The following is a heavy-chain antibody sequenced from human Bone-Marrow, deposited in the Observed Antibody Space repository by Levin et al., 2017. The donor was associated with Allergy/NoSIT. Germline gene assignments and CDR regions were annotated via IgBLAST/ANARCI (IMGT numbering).Heavy chain of an antibody. J-gene: IGHJ5*02. CDR2: IYYSGST. Sequence: SETLSLTCTVSGGSISRSGYYWGWFRQPPGTRPEWVGSIYYSGSTYYNPSLKSRVTISVDTSKNQFSLKLTSVTAADTAVYFCARQVRGISNENRFDPWGQGTLVTVSS. V-gene: IGHV4-39*01. CDR3: ARQVRGISNENRFDP. CDR1: GGSISRSGYY. D-gene: IGHD3-10*01.